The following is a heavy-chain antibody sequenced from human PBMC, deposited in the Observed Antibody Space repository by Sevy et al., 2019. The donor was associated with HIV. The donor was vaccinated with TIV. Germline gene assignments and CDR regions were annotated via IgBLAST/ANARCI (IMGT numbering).Heavy chain of an antibody. D-gene: IGHD4-17*01. CDR1: GFIFSSYS. CDR3: ARDYGGLNAFDF. V-gene: IGHV3-21*01. J-gene: IGHJ3*01. CDR2: ISRSNTYI. Sequence: GGSLRLSCAASGFIFSSYSMNWVRQAPGKGLEWVACISRSNTYIYYADSVKGRFTISRDDAKNSLYLQMNSLRAEDTAVYYCARDYGGLNAFDFWGQGTMVTVS.